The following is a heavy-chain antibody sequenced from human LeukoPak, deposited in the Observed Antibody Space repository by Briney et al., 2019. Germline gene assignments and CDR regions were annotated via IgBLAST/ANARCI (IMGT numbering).Heavy chain of an antibody. CDR1: GYTFTGHY. D-gene: IGHD2-21*02. J-gene: IGHJ3*01. CDR2: ISPNSGDT. CDR3: SFTWGWTTIRGPVGLFEL. Sequence: ASVKVSCKASGYTFTGHYMHWVRQAPGQGLEWMGWISPNSGDTDYAQRFQGRVTITRDTSISTAYLDMISLRSDDTAVYYCSFTWGWTTIRGPVGLFELWGQGTMVTVSS. V-gene: IGHV1-2*02.